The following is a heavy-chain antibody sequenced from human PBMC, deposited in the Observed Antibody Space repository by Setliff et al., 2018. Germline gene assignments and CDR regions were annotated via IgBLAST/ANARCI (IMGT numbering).Heavy chain of an antibody. CDR2: ISRDSLHI. CDR1: GFTFGTYT. J-gene: IGHJ4*02. CDR3: ARSENCFNTNCSPYDY. Sequence: GGSLRLSCAASGFTFGTYTMNWIRQAPGKGLEWVSSISRDSLHIYYADPLKGRFTISRDNAENSLYLQMNSLRAEDTAVYFCARSENCFNTNCSPYDYWGQGALVTVSS. V-gene: IGHV3-21*01. D-gene: IGHD2-21*01.